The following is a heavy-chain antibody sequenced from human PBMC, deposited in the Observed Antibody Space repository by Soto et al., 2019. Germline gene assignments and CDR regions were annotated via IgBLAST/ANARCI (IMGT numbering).Heavy chain of an antibody. CDR1: GGSISSYY. CDR2: IYYSGST. CDR3: ARNIAARPGHYYYYMDV. D-gene: IGHD6-6*01. J-gene: IGHJ6*03. Sequence: SETLSLTCTVSGGSISSYYWSWIRQPPGKGLEWIGYIYYSGSTNYNPSLKSRVTISVDTSKNQFSLKLSSVTAADMAVYYCARNIAARPGHYYYYMDVWGKGTTVTVSS. V-gene: IGHV4-59*08.